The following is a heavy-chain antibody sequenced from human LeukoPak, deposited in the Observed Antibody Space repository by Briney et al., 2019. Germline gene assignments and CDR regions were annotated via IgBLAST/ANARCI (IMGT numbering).Heavy chain of an antibody. D-gene: IGHD6-6*01. J-gene: IGHJ6*03. CDR1: GGSFSGYY. V-gene: IGHV4-34*01. CDR3: ARRPAPYYYYMDV. CDR2: INHSGST. Sequence: SETLSLTCAVYGGSFSGYYWSWIRQPPGKGLEWIGEINHSGSTNYNPSLKSRVTISVDTSKNQFSLKLSSVTAADTAVYYCARRPAPYYYYMDVWGKGTTVTISS.